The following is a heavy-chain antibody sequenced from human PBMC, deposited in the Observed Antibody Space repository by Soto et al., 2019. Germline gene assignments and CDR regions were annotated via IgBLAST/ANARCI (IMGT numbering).Heavy chain of an antibody. CDR3: AKDRFGIVGPVDY. V-gene: IGHV3-23*01. CDR2: ISGSGGDT. Sequence: EVQLLESGGNLVQPGGSLRLSCAASGLICSDYAMSWVRQAPGKGLECVACISGSGGDTFYADSVKGRFTISRDNSKNTLSLHMNSLRVDDTAVYFCAKDRFGIVGPVDYWGQGTLVTVSS. CDR1: GLICSDYA. J-gene: IGHJ4*02. D-gene: IGHD1-26*01.